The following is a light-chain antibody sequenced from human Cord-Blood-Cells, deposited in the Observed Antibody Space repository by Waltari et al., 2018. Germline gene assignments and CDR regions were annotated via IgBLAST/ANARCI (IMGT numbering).Light chain of an antibody. Sequence: YMGKPGQAPVLVIYGKNNRPSGIPDRFSGSSSGNTASLTITGAQAEDEADYYCNSRDSSGNHYVFGTGTKVTVL. V-gene: IGLV3-19*01. J-gene: IGLJ1*01. CDR3: NSRDSSGNHYV. CDR2: GKN.